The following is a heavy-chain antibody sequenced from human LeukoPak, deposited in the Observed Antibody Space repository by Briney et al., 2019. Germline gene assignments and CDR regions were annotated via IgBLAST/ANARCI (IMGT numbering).Heavy chain of an antibody. V-gene: IGHV4-59*01. CDR2: IYYSGST. Sequence: SETLSLTCTVSGGSISSYYWSWIRQPPGKGLEWIGYIYYSGSTNYNPSLKSRVTISVDTSKNQFSLKLSSVTAADTAVYYCARDLMVRGVQKYYMDVWGKGTTVTVSS. CDR1: GGSISSYY. J-gene: IGHJ6*03. D-gene: IGHD3-10*01. CDR3: ARDLMVRGVQKYYMDV.